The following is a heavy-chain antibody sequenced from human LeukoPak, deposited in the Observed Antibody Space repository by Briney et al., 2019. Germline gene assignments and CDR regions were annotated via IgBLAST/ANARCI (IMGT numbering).Heavy chain of an antibody. CDR1: GFIFNRSA. V-gene: IGHV3-23*01. CDR3: VKGGVLTYYFGSGSFDPPDY. CDR2: ISSSGGDT. J-gene: IGHJ4*02. D-gene: IGHD3-10*01. Sequence: GGSLRLSCAASGFIFNRSAMNWVRQAPGKGLEWVSGISSSGGDTYFVDSVKGRFTISRDNSRNTLYLQMNSLRAEDTALYYCVKGGVLTYYFGSGSFDPPDYWAREPWSPSPQ.